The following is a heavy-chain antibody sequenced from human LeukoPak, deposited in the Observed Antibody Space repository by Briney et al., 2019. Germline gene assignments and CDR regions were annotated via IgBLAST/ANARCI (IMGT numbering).Heavy chain of an antibody. V-gene: IGHV3-48*02. CDR3: ARGIVPAAMRDRGAFDI. CDR2: IGSRSSTI. CDR1: GPALRLYS. D-gene: IGHD2-2*01. Sequence: PGGSLTLSCSPSGPALRLYSLNGVPEATRGGREWVSYIGSRSSTIYYADSLKGRFTISRYNAKNTLYLQLNSLRDEDTDVYYCARGIVPAAMRDRGAFDIWGQGTMVTVSS. J-gene: IGHJ3*02.